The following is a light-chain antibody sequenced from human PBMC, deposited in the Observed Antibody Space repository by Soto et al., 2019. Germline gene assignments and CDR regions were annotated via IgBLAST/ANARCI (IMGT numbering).Light chain of an antibody. Sequence: EIVLTQSPGTLSLSPGERATLSCRASQSVSSSYLALYQQKPGQAPRLIIYGSSSRATDIPDRLSGSGCGTDFTLTISILDPEDFEVYYCQRYGSSTAGTFGQGTKLEIK. CDR1: QSVSSSY. CDR3: QRYGSSTAGT. J-gene: IGKJ2*01. V-gene: IGKV3-20*01. CDR2: GSS.